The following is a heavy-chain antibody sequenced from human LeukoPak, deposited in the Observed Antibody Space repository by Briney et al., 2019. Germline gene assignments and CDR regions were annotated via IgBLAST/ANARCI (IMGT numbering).Heavy chain of an antibody. CDR3: AKKRALGEVEYSSSYFDY. D-gene: IGHD6-6*01. J-gene: IGHJ4*02. Sequence: GRSLRLSCAASGFTFSSYGMHWVRQAPGKGLEWVAVISYDGSNKYYADSVKGRFTISRDNSKNTMYLQMNTLRAEDTAVYYCAKKRALGEVEYSSSYFDYWGQGTLVTVSS. CDR1: GFTFSSYG. V-gene: IGHV3-30*18. CDR2: ISYDGSNK.